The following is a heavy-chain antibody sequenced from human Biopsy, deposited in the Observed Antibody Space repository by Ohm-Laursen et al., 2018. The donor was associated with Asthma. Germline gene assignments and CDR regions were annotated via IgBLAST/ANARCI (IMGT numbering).Heavy chain of an antibody. D-gene: IGHD3-9*01. CDR2: INAGGGNT. CDR3: ARTYYDFLTGQVNDAFAL. V-gene: IGHV1-3*01. J-gene: IGHJ3*01. CDR1: GYTFIHFA. Sequence: SVKVSCKASGYTFIHFAIHWVRQAPGQRLEWMGWINAGGGNTKYSQKFQGRVTITRDTSASTAYMDLRSLRSEDTAMYYCARTYYDFLTGQVNDAFALWGQGTMVTVSS.